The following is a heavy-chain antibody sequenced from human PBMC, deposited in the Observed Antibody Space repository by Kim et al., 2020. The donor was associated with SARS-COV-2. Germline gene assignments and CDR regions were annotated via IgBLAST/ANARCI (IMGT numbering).Heavy chain of an antibody. J-gene: IGHJ4*03. D-gene: IGHD5-12*01. CDR1: GFSFSLFS. Sequence: GGSLRLSCAASGFSFSLFSMDWVRQAPGKGLEWVAYISSGGDTIHYSDSANGRFTISRDNARNSVSMQMNNLRDEDTAVYYCARGWLQNSFDYWGQGT. CDR3: ARGWLQNSFDY. CDR2: ISSGGDTI. V-gene: IGHV3-48*02.